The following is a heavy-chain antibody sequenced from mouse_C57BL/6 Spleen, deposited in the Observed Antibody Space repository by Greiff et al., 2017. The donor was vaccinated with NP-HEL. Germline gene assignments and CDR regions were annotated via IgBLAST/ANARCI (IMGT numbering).Heavy chain of an antibody. D-gene: IGHD1-1*02. Sequence: VQLQQPGAELVKPGASVKVSCKASGYTFTSYWMHWVKQRPGQGLEWIGRIHPSDSDTNYNQTFKGKATLTVDKSSSTAYMQLSSLTSEDAAVYYCAIESLHYGDAMDYWGQGTSVTVSS. CDR2: IHPSDSDT. CDR3: AIESLHYGDAMDY. V-gene: IGHV1-74*01. J-gene: IGHJ4*01. CDR1: GYTFTSYW.